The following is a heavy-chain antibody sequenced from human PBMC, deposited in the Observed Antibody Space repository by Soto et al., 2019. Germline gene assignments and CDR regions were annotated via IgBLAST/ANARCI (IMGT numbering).Heavy chain of an antibody. Sequence: QVHLVQSGAEVKKPGASVKVSCKASGYTFTSYGITWVRQAPGQGLEWMGWISAHNGNTDYAQKLQGRVIVTRDTPTSPAYMELRSLISDDTAVYYCARGRYGDYGGQGARVTVSS. CDR1: GYTFTSYG. CDR2: ISAHNGNT. CDR3: ARGRYGDY. J-gene: IGHJ4*02. D-gene: IGHD1-1*01. V-gene: IGHV1-18*01.